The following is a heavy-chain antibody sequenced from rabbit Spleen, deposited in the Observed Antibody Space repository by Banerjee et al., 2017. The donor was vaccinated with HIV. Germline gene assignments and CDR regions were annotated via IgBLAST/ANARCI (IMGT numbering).Heavy chain of an antibody. V-gene: IGHV1S45*01. CDR1: GFSFSSSHY. CDR2: IYTGTSGST. D-gene: IGHD6-1*01. Sequence: QEQLVESGGDLVKPGASLTLTCTASGFSFSSSHYMCWVRQAPGKGLEWIACIYTGTSGSTYYASWAKGRFTISKTSSTTVTLQMTSLTAADTATYFCARLGHADYPYAYGLKLWGPGTLVTVS. CDR3: ARLGHADYPYAYGLKL. J-gene: IGHJ6*01.